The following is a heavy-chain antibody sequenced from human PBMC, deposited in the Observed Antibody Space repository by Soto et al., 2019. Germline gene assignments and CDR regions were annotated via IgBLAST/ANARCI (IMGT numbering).Heavy chain of an antibody. CDR2: ISWNSGSI. Sequence: GGSLRLSCAASGFTFDDYAMHWVRQAPGKGLEWVSGISWNSGSIGYADSVKGRFTISRDNAKNSLYLQMNSLRAEDTALYYCAKELRVATIFSAFDIWGQGTMVTVSS. D-gene: IGHD5-12*01. V-gene: IGHV3-9*01. CDR3: AKELRVATIFSAFDI. J-gene: IGHJ3*02. CDR1: GFTFDDYA.